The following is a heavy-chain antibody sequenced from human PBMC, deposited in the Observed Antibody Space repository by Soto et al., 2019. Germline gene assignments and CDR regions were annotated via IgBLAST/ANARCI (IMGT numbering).Heavy chain of an antibody. Sequence: QVQLVESGGGVVQPGGSLRLSCAASGFTFSSYAMHWVRQAPGKGLEWVAVISYDGSNKYYADSVKGRFTISRDNSKNTQDLQMKGLREADTAVYYGAIDRRNIAVAVPGNYWGQGTLVTVSS. J-gene: IGHJ4*02. V-gene: IGHV3-30-3*01. CDR2: ISYDGSNK. CDR3: AIDRRNIAVAVPGNY. CDR1: GFTFSSYA. D-gene: IGHD6-19*01.